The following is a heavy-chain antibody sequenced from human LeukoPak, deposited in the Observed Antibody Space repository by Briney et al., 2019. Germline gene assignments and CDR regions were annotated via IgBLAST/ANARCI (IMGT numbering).Heavy chain of an antibody. Sequence: PGGSLRLSCAASGFTFSSYSMNWVRPAPGKGLEWVSSISISSGYIYYADSVKGRFTISRDNAKNSLYLQMNSLRAEDTAVYYCARVLYGMATFGYWGQGTLVTVSS. CDR2: ISISSGYI. CDR3: ARVLYGMATFGY. D-gene: IGHD5-24*01. J-gene: IGHJ4*02. V-gene: IGHV3-21*01. CDR1: GFTFSSYS.